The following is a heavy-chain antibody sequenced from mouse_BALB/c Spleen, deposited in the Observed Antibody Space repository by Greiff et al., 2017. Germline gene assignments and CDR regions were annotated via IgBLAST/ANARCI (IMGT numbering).Heavy chain of an antibody. Sequence: VQLQQSGPELVKPGASVKISCKASGYAFSSSWMNWVKQRPGQGLEWIGRIYPGDGDTNYNGKFKGKATLTADKSSSTAYMQLSSLTSVDSAVYFCARFYYDYDAWFAYWGQGTLVTVSA. J-gene: IGHJ3*01. D-gene: IGHD2-4*01. CDR2: IYPGDGDT. V-gene: IGHV1-82*01. CDR1: GYAFSSSW. CDR3: ARFYYDYDAWFAY.